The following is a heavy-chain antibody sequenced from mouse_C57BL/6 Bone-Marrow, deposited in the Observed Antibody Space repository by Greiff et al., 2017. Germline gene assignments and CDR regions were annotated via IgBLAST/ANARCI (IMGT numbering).Heavy chain of an antibody. Sequence: SGAELVRPGASVKMSCKASGYTFTSYYMHWVKQTQRQGLEWIGAIFPGNGDTTYNQKFKGKSTLTVDKSSSPAYMQLSSLTSEDSAVYFCARESPWGAYWYQGTVVTVSA. J-gene: IGHJ3*01. V-gene: IGHV1-12*01. CDR1: GYTFTSYY. CDR2: IFPGNGDT. CDR3: ARESPWGAY.